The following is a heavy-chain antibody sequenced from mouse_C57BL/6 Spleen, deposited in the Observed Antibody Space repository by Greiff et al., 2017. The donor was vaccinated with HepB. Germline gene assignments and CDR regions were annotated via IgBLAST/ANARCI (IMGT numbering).Heavy chain of an antibody. J-gene: IGHJ4*01. CDR2: IYPGDGDT. V-gene: IGHV1-80*01. CDR3: ARPSYYSYAMDY. D-gene: IGHD1-1*01. CDR1: GYAFSSYW. Sequence: QVQLQQSGAELVKPGASVKISCKASGYAFSSYWMNWVKQRPGKGLEWIGQIYPGDGDTNYNGKFKGKATLTADKSSSTAYMQLSSLTSEDSAVDFCARPSYYSYAMDYWGQGTSVTVSS.